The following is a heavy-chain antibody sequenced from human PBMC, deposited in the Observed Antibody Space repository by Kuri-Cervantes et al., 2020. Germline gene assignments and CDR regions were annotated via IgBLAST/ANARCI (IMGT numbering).Heavy chain of an antibody. Sequence: SETLSLTCTVSGGSISSSSYYWGWIRQPPGKGLEWIGSIYYSGSTYYNPSLKSRVTISVGTSKNQFSLKLSSVTAADTAVYYCARRGRGRIYYYYGMDVWGQGTTVTVSS. J-gene: IGHJ6*02. CDR3: ARRGRGRIYYYYGMDV. D-gene: IGHD1-26*01. CDR2: IYYSGST. V-gene: IGHV4-39*01. CDR1: GGSISSSSYY.